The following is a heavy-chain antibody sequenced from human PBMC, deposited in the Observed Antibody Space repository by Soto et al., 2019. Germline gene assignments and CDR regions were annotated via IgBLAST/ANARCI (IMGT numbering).Heavy chain of an antibody. Sequence: PSETLSLTCTVSGGSISSGGYYWSWIRQHPGKGLEWIGYIYYSGSTYYNPSLKSRVTISVDTSKNQFSLKLSSVTAADTAVYYCAGSGSYYNGNFDYWGQGTLVTVSS. D-gene: IGHD3-10*01. V-gene: IGHV4-31*03. J-gene: IGHJ4*02. CDR1: GGSISSGGYY. CDR2: IYYSGST. CDR3: AGSGSYYNGNFDY.